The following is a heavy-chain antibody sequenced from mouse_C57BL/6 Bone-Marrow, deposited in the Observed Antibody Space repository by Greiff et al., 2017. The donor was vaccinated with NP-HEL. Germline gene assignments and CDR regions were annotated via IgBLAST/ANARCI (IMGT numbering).Heavy chain of an antibody. D-gene: IGHD6-1*01. J-gene: IGHJ4*01. Sequence: DVKLQESGGGLVQPGGSMKLSCAASGFTFSDAWMDWVRQSPEKGLEWVAEIRNKANNHATYYAESVKGRFTISRDDSKSSVYLQMNSLRAEDTGIYYCTRRASRGYAMDYWGQGTSVTVSS. CDR2: IRNKANNHAT. V-gene: IGHV6-6*01. CDR1: GFTFSDAW. CDR3: TRRASRGYAMDY.